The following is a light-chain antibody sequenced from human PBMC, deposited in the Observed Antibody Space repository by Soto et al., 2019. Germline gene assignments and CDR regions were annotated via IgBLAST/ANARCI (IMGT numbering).Light chain of an antibody. CDR1: SSDVGGYHY. CDR3: SSYAGSNYVV. CDR2: EVS. V-gene: IGLV2-8*01. J-gene: IGLJ2*01. Sequence: QSALTQPPSASGSPGQSVTISCTGTSSDVGGYHYVSWYQQHPGKAPKLMIYEVSKRPSGVPDRISGSKSGNTASLTVSGLLAQDEADYYCSSYAGSNYVVFGGGTKLTVL.